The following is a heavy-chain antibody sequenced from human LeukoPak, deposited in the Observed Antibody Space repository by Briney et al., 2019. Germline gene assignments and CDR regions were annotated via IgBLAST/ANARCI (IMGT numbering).Heavy chain of an antibody. Sequence: GASVKVSCKASGYTFTSYGISWVRQAPGQGLEWMGWISAYNGNTNYAQKLQGRVTMTTDTSTSTAYMELRSLRSDDTAVYYYARNIYSYGYWGAFDYWGQGTLVTVSS. CDR3: ARNIYSYGYWGAFDY. D-gene: IGHD5-18*01. CDR1: GYTFTSYG. J-gene: IGHJ4*02. V-gene: IGHV1-18*01. CDR2: ISAYNGNT.